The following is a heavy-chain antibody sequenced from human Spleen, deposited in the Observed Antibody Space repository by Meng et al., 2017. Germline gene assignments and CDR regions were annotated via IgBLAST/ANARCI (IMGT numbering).Heavy chain of an antibody. CDR2: IKSNTDGGTT. J-gene: IGHJ6*02. CDR3: TTARLRGYYYYYYGMDV. CDR1: GFTFSNAW. D-gene: IGHD3-10*01. V-gene: IGHV3-15*01. Sequence: GGSLRLSCAASGFTFSNAWMIWVRQAPGKGLEWVGRIKSNTDGGTTDYAAPVKGRFTISRDDSRKTLYLQMNSLKTEDTAVYYCTTARLRGYYYYYYGMDVWGRGTTVTVSS.